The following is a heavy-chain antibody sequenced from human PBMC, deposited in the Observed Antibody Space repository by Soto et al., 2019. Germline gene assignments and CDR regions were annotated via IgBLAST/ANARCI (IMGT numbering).Heavy chain of an antibody. CDR3: ARVRGPYYDILTGYYIQDY. Sequence: GASVKVSCKASGYTFTGYYMHWVRQAPGQGLEWMGWINPNSGGTNYAQKFQGRVTVTRDTSISTAYMELSRLRSDDTAVYYCARVRGPYYDILTGYYIQDYWGQGTLVTVSS. CDR2: INPNSGGT. D-gene: IGHD3-9*01. V-gene: IGHV1-2*02. J-gene: IGHJ4*02. CDR1: GYTFTGYY.